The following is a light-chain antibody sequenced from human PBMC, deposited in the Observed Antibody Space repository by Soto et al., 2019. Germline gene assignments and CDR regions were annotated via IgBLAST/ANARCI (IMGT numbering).Light chain of an antibody. J-gene: IGKJ4*01. Sequence: EIVLTQSPATLSLSPGERATLSCRASQSVSSYLAWYQQKPGQAPRLLIYDASNRATGIPPRFSGSGSGTDFTLTISSLEPEHFAVYYCQQRSNWPLTFGGGTKVQIK. CDR1: QSVSSY. CDR2: DAS. CDR3: QQRSNWPLT. V-gene: IGKV3-11*01.